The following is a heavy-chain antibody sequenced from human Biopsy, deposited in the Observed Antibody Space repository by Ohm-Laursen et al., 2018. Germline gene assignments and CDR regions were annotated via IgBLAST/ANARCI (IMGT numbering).Heavy chain of an antibody. CDR2: INSSSDNI. CDR3: ARSRGSSGIATIYYFGMDV. J-gene: IGHJ6*02. V-gene: IGHV3-21*01. D-gene: IGHD3-10*01. CDR1: GFTLSSYS. Sequence: SLRLSCSALGFTLSSYSMNWVRQTPGKGLEWVSTINSSSDNIYYVDSVKGRFTISRDNATNSLYLQMNSLRAEDTAVYYCARSRGSSGIATIYYFGMDVWGQGTPVTVSS.